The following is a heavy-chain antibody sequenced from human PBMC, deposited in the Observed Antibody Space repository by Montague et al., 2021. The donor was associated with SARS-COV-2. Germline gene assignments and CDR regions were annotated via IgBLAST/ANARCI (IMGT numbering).Heavy chain of an antibody. D-gene: IGHD3-10*01. CDR1: GGSVSSSSYY. CDR3: ARHTTGSRNAIDI. J-gene: IGHJ3*02. V-gene: IGHV4-39*01. Sequence: SETRSLTCTVSGGSVSSSSYYWGWIRQPPGKGLEWIGSIYYTGSTYYNPSLKSRVTISVDTSKNQFSLKLSSVTAADTAVYYCARHTTGSRNAIDIWGQGTMVTVSS. CDR2: IYYTGST.